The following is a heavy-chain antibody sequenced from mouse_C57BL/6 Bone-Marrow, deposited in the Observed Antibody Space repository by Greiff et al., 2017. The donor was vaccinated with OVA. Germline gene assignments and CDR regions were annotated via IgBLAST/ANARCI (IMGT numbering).Heavy chain of an antibody. Sequence: EVQLVESGGGLVQPGGSLSLSCAASGFTFTDYYMSWVRQPPGKALEWLGFISNNANGYTTEYSASVKGRFTIYRDTSQSILYPQKKDLRAEEMATYDSASYIFNSNYAMDYWGQGTSVTVSS. CDR3: ASYIFNSNYAMDY. CDR2: ISNNANGYTT. D-gene: IGHD2-5*01. CDR1: GFTFTDYY. J-gene: IGHJ4*01. V-gene: IGHV7-3*01.